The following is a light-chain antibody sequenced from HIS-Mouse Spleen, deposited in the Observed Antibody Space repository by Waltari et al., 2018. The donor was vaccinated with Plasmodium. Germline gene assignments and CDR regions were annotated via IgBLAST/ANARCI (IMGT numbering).Light chain of an antibody. J-gene: IGLJ3*02. CDR3: MIWPSNASGV. V-gene: IGLV5-37*01. CDR2: YYSDSDK. CDR1: SALNILTSN. Sequence: QPVLTPPPSSSASPGESARLTCTLPSALNILTSNISWYQQNPGSPPRYLLYYYSDSDKGPGSGVPSRCSGSKDASANTGILLSAGLQSEDEADYYCMIWPSNASGVFGGGTKLTVL.